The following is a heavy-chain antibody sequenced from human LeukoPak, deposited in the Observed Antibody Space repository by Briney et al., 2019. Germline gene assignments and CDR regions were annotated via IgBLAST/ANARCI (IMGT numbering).Heavy chain of an antibody. V-gene: IGHV4-59*01. Sequence: SKTLSLTCTVSGGSISGYYWSWIRQSPGKGLEWIGYIYYSGTTNYNPSLKSRVTISVDTSKNQFSLQLRSVTAADTAVYYCAREDPQTTVPEGMDVWGQGTTVTVSS. D-gene: IGHD4-17*01. CDR2: IYYSGTT. J-gene: IGHJ6*02. CDR3: AREDPQTTVPEGMDV. CDR1: GGSISGYY.